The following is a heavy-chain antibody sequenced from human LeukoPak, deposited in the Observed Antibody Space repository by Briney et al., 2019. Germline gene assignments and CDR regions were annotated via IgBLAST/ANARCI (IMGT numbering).Heavy chain of an antibody. Sequence: PSDTPSLTCTVTGGPISSHHRSWIRHPPGNGPDRIGYIYYTSSTNHNPSLKRPLTIPLHTSKNQFSLKLTSVTAADTALYYCARGTVGAPDFWGQGTLVTVSS. D-gene: IGHD4-23*01. J-gene: IGHJ4*02. V-gene: IGHV4-59*11. CDR2: IYYTSST. CDR1: GGPISSHH. CDR3: ARGTVGAPDF.